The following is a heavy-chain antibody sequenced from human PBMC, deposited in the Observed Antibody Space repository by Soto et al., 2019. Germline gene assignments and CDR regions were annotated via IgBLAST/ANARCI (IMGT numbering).Heavy chain of an antibody. J-gene: IGHJ2*01. V-gene: IGHV3-23*01. Sequence: EVQLLESGGDSVQPGGSVRLSCAGSGFTFINYAMNWVRQAPGKGLEWVSTIRGGGDATLFADSVRGRFTFSRDNSKNTVTLQMNSLGVDDTAVYYCARKVVGSTSRPDYWYFDLWGRGTLVTVSS. CDR2: IRGGGDAT. D-gene: IGHD2-21*01. CDR1: GFTFINYA. CDR3: ARKVVGSTSRPDYWYFDL.